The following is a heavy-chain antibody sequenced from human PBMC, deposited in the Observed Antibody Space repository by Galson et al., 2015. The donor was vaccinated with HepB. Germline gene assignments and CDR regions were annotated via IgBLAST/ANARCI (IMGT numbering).Heavy chain of an antibody. J-gene: IGHJ6*02. CDR3: ARTAGTRYYYGMDV. CDR2: IDWDDDK. CDR1: GFSLSTSGMC. D-gene: IGHD6-13*01. V-gene: IGHV2-70*11. Sequence: ALVKPTQTLTLTCTFSGFSLSTSGMCVSWIRQPPGKALEWLARIDWDDDKYYSTSLKTRLTISKDTSKNQVVLTMTNMDPVDTATYYCARTAGTRYYYGMDVWGQGTTVTVSS.